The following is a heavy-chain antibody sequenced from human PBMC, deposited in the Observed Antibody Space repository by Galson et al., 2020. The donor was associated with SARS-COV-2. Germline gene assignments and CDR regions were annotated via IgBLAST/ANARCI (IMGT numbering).Heavy chain of an antibody. CDR2: IYPSGST. CDR1: GGSISSYY. D-gene: IGHD6-19*01. CDR3: ARDLGGWSYNWFDP. J-gene: IGHJ5*02. Sequence: ETSETLSLPCTVSGGSISSYYWSWIRQPAGKGLEWIGRIYPSGSTNYNPSLKSRVTMSVDTSKNQFSLRLTSVTAADTAVYYCARDLGGWSYNWFDPWGQGTLVTVSS. V-gene: IGHV4-4*07.